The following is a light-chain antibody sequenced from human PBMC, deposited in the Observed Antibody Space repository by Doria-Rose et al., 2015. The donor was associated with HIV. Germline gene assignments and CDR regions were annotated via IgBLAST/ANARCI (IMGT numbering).Light chain of an antibody. CDR1: QRVMSSY. CDR3: QQYGTSRGT. V-gene: IGKV3-20*01. CDR2: DAS. Sequence: TQSPGTLSLSPGERATLSCRASQRVMSSYLAWYQQKPCQAPRLLIYDASNSATDSTDTSSGSGSGTDFPLTISSLEPEDVAVYYCQQYGTSRGTFGQGTRLEIK. J-gene: IGKJ5*01.